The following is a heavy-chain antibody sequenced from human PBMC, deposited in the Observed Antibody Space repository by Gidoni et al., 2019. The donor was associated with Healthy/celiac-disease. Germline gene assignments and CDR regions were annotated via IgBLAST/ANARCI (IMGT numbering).Heavy chain of an antibody. CDR1: GFTFSSYS. J-gene: IGHJ4*02. CDR3: ARDRDIAVAGTPYCFGY. D-gene: IGHD6-19*01. Sequence: EVQLVESGGGLVQPGGSLRLSCAASGFTFSSYSMNWVRQAPGKGLEWVSYISSSSSTIYYADSVKGRFTISRDNAKNSLYLQMNSLRAEDTAVYYCARDRDIAVAGTPYCFGYWGQGTLVTVSS. V-gene: IGHV3-48*01. CDR2: ISSSSSTI.